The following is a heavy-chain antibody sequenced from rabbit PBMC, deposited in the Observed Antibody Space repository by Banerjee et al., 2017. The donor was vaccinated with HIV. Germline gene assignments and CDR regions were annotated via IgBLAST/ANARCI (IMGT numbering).Heavy chain of an antibody. V-gene: IGHV1S40*01. J-gene: IGHJ6*01. CDR3: ARDPSTGYAGYGYENSYGMDL. D-gene: IGHD6-1*01. Sequence: QSLEESGGDLVKPGASLTLTCTASGIDFSSYYYMCWVRQAPGKGLEWIACIYTSSGSTYYASWAKGRFTISKTSSTTVTLQMTSLTAADTATYFCARDPSTGYAGYGYENSYGMDLWGPGTLVTVS. CDR2: IYTSSGST. CDR1: GIDFSSYYY.